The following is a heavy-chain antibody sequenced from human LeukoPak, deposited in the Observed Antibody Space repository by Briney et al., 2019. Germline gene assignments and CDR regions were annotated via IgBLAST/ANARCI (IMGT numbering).Heavy chain of an antibody. CDR3: AREFNDSSGYHAFDI. J-gene: IGHJ3*02. Sequence: SETLSLTCTVSGGSISSYYWSWIRQPAGKGLEWIGYIYYSGSTNYNPSLKSRVTISVDTSKNQFSLKLSSVTAADTAVYYCAREFNDSSGYHAFDIWGQGTMVTVSS. CDR2: IYYSGST. CDR1: GGSISSYY. D-gene: IGHD3-22*01. V-gene: IGHV4-59*01.